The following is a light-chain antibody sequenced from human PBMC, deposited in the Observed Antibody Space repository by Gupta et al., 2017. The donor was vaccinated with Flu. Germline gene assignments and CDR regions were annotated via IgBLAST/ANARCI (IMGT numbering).Light chain of an antibody. CDR2: WAS. Sequence: DFVMTKSPDSLAVSLGERATINCKSSQSVLYSSNNKNYLAWYQQKPGQPPKLLIYWASTRESGVPDRFSGSGSGTDFTLTISSLQAEDVAVYYCQQYYSTPLAFGQGTRLEIK. V-gene: IGKV4-1*01. CDR1: QSVLYSSNNKNY. CDR3: QQYYSTPLA. J-gene: IGKJ5*01.